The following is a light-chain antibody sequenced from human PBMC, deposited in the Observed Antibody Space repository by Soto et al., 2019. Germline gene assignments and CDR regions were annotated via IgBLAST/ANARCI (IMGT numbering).Light chain of an antibody. CDR2: GNT. Sequence: QPVLTQPPSVSGAPGQRVTISCTGSSSNIGAGFDVHWYQQLPGTAPKLVIYGNTKRPSGVPDRFSGSKSGTSASLAITGLQAEDEADYYCQSYDSSLSAYVFGTGTKLTV. V-gene: IGLV1-40*01. CDR3: QSYDSSLSAYV. CDR1: SSNIGAGFD. J-gene: IGLJ1*01.